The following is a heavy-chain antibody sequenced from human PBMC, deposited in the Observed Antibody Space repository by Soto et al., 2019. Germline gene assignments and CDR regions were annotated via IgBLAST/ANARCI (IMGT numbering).Heavy chain of an antibody. D-gene: IGHD3-3*01. J-gene: IGHJ1*01. CDR2: ISSDGSNN. CDR1: GFTFSSYA. V-gene: IGHV3-30-3*01. CDR3: ARGVESGGTYFGH. Sequence: QVQLVESGGGVVQPGRSLRLSCAASGFTFSSYAMHWVRQAPGKGLEWMAVISSDGSNNKYADSVKGRFTISRANSDNTLDLKMTSLRAEDTAVYYCARGVESGGTYFGHWGQGTLVTVSS.